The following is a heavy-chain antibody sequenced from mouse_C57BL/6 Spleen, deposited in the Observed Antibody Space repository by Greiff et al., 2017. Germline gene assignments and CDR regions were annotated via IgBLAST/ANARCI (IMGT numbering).Heavy chain of an antibody. J-gene: IGHJ4*01. V-gene: IGHV1-52*01. CDR2: IDPSDSET. CDR1: GYTFTSYW. Sequence: VQLHQSGPELVRPGSSVKLSCKASGYTFTSYWMHWVKQRPIQGLEWIGNIDPSDSETHYNQKFKDKATLTVDTSSSTASMQLSSLTSEDSAVNYCAGSLDYQNAMDYWGQGTSVTVSS. D-gene: IGHD2-4*01. CDR3: AGSLDYQNAMDY.